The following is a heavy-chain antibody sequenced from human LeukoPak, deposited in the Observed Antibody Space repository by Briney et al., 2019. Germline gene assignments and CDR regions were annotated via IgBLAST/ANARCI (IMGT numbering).Heavy chain of an antibody. J-gene: IGHJ3*02. V-gene: IGHV4-34*01. CDR3: ARHEQTTVDAFDI. CDR1: GGSFSGYY. Sequence: SETLSLTCAVYGGSFSGYYWSWIRQPPGKGLEWIGEINHSGSTNYNPSLKSRVTISVDTSKNQFSLKLSSVTAADTAVYYCARHEQTTVDAFDIWGQGTMVTVSS. D-gene: IGHD4-11*01. CDR2: INHSGST.